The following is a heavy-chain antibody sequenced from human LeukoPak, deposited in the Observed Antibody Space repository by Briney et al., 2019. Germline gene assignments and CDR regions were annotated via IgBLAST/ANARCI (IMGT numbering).Heavy chain of an antibody. V-gene: IGHV3-11*01. CDR3: STDPRLLIY. Sequence: PGGSLRLSCVVFGFGFSDSYMTWIRQTPGKGLEWLAYISGSGSDMYYADSVKGRFTISRDNAKNSLFLQMNSLRPDDTALYYCSTDPRLLIYWGHGTLVTVSS. D-gene: IGHD2-8*01. CDR1: GFGFSDSY. CDR2: ISGSGSDM. J-gene: IGHJ4*01.